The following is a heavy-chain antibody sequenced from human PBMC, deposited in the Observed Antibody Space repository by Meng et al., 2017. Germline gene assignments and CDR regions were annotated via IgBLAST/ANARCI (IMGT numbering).Heavy chain of an antibody. Sequence: SETLSLTCAVYGGSFSGYYWSWIRQPPGKGLEWIGEINHSGSTNYNPSLKSRVTISVDTSKNQFSLKLSSVTAADTAVYYCASADYGDYLLTHHWGQGTLVTVSS. J-gene: IGHJ5*02. CDR2: INHSGST. CDR1: GGSFSGYY. CDR3: ASADYGDYLLTHH. D-gene: IGHD4-17*01. V-gene: IGHV4-34*01.